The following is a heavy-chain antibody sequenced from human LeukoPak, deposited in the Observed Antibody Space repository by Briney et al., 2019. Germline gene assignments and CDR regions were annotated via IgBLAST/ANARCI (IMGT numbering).Heavy chain of an antibody. CDR2: VNLQGST. CDR1: GGSITNTNY. Sequence: PSETLSLTCGVSGGSITNTNYWTCVRQPPGKRLKWIGEVNLQGSTNYNPSLMGRVAISVDTSENHISLQLTSVTAADTAVYYCAREGGPYRPLDYSGQGTLVTVSS. CDR3: AREGGPYRPLDY. J-gene: IGHJ4*02. V-gene: IGHV4-4*02.